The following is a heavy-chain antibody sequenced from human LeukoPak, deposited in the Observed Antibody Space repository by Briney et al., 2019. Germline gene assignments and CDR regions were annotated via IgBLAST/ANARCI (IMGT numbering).Heavy chain of an antibody. J-gene: IGHJ5*02. V-gene: IGHV3-11*05. D-gene: IGHD2-15*01. CDR2: ISSSSSYT. CDR1: GFTFSDYY. Sequence: GGSLRLSCAASGFTFSDYYMSWIRQAPGKGLEWVSYISSSSSYTNYADSVKGRFTISRDNAKNSLYLQMNSLRAEDTAVYYCAREADIVVVVAATNWFDPWGQGTLVTVSS. CDR3: AREADIVVVVAATNWFDP.